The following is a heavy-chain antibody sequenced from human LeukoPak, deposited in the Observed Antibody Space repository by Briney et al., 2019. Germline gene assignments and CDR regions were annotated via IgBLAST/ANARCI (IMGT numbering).Heavy chain of an antibody. CDR2: IYYSGST. J-gene: IGHJ4*02. Sequence: SETLSLTCTVSGGSISSSSYYWGWIRQHPGKGLEWIGSIYYSGSTYYNPSLKSRVTISVDTSKNQFSLKLSSVTAADTAVYYCARDHGSYGIFDYWGQGTLVTVSS. CDR1: GGSISSSSYY. CDR3: ARDHGSYGIFDY. V-gene: IGHV4-39*07. D-gene: IGHD5-18*01.